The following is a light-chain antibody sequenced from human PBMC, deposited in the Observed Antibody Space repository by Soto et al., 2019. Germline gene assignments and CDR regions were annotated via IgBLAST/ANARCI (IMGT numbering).Light chain of an antibody. Sequence: EIVMTQSPATLSVSPGERATLSCRASQSVGSNLAWYQQKPGQAPRLLIYGASTRPTGIPARFSGSEFGTEFALTISSLQSEDFAVYYCQQYDNWPLTFGPGTKVDFK. CDR3: QQYDNWPLT. CDR1: QSVGSN. J-gene: IGKJ3*01. CDR2: GAS. V-gene: IGKV3-15*01.